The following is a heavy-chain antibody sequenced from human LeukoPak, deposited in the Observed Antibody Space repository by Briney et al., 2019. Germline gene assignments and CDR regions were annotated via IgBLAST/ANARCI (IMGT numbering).Heavy chain of an antibody. Sequence: GGSLRLSCAASGFTLSDYYMSWIRQAPGKGLEWVSYISSSGHTIYYADSLKGRFTISRDNAKNSLYLQMNSLRAEDTAVYHCAKGGSGSYYRLDYWGQGTLVTVSS. CDR3: AKGGSGSYYRLDY. D-gene: IGHD1-26*01. V-gene: IGHV3-11*01. CDR2: ISSSGHTI. J-gene: IGHJ4*02. CDR1: GFTLSDYY.